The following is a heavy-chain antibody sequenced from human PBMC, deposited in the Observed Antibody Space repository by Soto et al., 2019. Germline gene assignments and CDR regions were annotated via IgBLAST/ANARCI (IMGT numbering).Heavy chain of an antibody. Sequence: EVQLVESGGGLVQPGGSLRLSCAASGLIFSDYHMDWVRQAPGKGLEWVGRIRRKANSYTTEYAASVKGRFTISRDDSKASLYLQMHSLKSEDTAVYYCAMLGGWSGGSSGMDVWGQGTTVTVSS. J-gene: IGHJ6*02. CDR1: GLIFSDYH. V-gene: IGHV3-72*01. CDR3: AMLGGWSGGSSGMDV. CDR2: IRRKANSYTT. D-gene: IGHD6-19*01.